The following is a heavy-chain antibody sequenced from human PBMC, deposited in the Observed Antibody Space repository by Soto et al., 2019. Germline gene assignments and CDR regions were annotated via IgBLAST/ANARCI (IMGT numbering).Heavy chain of an antibody. V-gene: IGHV3-30*19. J-gene: IGHJ5*02. CDR1: GFTFSSYG. CDR3: ARGTYYGSGRHRGGFDP. D-gene: IGHD3-10*01. CDR2: IWYDGSNK. Sequence: QVQLVESGGGVVQPGRSLRLSCAASGFTFSSYGMHWVRQAPGKGLEWVAVIWYDGSNKYYADSVKGRFTISRDNSKNTLYLQMNSLRAEDTAVYYCARGTYYGSGRHRGGFDPWGQGTLVTVSS.